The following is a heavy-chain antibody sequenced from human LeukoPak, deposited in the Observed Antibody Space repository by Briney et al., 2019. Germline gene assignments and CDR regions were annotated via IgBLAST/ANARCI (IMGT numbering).Heavy chain of an antibody. V-gene: IGHV3-7*01. J-gene: IGHJ6*02. CDR1: GFTFSSYW. CDR2: IKQDGSEK. Sequence: GGSLRLSCAASGFTFSSYWMSWVRQAPGKGLEWVANIKQDGSEKYYVDSVKGRFTISRDNAKNSLYLQMNSLRAEDTAVYYCARDSSGWYNYYYYGMDVWGQGTTVTVSS. CDR3: ARDSSGWYNYYYYGMDV. D-gene: IGHD6-19*01.